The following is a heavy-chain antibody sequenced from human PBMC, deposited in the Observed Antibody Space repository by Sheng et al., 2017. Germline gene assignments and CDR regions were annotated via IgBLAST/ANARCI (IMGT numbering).Heavy chain of an antibody. J-gene: IGHJ6*03. Sequence: QVQLVQSGAEVKKPGSSVKVSCKASGGTFSSYAISWVRQAPGQGLEWMGGIIPIFGTANYAQKFQGRVTITTDESTSTAYMELSSLRSEDTAVYYCARGCPSPYYDSSGYRTLYYYYYMDVWGKGTTVTVSS. CDR2: IIPIFGTA. D-gene: IGHD3-22*01. CDR3: ARGCPSPYYDSSGYRTLYYYYYMDV. CDR1: GGTFSSYA. V-gene: IGHV1-69*05.